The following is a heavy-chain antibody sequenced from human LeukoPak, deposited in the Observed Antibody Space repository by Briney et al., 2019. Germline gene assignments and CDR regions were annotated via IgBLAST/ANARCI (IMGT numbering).Heavy chain of an antibody. CDR3: ARGYCSSTSCYGDRHFDS. J-gene: IGHJ4*02. Sequence: PGGSLRLSCVASGFTFSMYWMSWVRQAPGKGLEWVADIKQDGSENYYVDSVKGRFTISRDNAKNSLYLQINSLRAEDTAVYFCARGYCSSTSCYGDRHFDSWGQGTLVTVSS. CDR2: IKQDGSEN. D-gene: IGHD2-2*01. CDR1: GFTFSMYW. V-gene: IGHV3-7*01.